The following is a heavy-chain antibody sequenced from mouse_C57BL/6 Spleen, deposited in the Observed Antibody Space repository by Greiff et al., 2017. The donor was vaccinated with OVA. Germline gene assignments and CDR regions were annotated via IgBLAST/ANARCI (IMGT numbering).Heavy chain of an antibody. V-gene: IGHV5-2*01. D-gene: IGHD2-1*01. Sequence: EVQLVDSGGGLVQPVESLKLSCESNEYEFPSHDMSWVRKTPEKRLELVAAINSDGGSTYYPDTMERRFIISRDNTKKTLYLQMSSLRSEDTALYYCARQDYGNYVEAMDYWGQGTSVTVSS. CDR2: INSDGGST. CDR1: EYEFPSHD. CDR3: ARQDYGNYVEAMDY. J-gene: IGHJ4*01.